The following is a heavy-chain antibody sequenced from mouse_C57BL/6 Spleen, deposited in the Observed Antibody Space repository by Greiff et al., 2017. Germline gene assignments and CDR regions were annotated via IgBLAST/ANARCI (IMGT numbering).Heavy chain of an antibody. CDR2: RRSKSSNYAT. V-gene: IGHV10-3*01. CDR1: GFTFNPYA. D-gene: IGHD1-1*01. Sequence: EVLRVESGGGWVQLKGSLKLSCAASGFTFNPYAMHWVRQAPGKGLEWVARRRSKSSNYATYYADSVKDRFTISRDDSQSMLYLQMNNLKTEDTAMYYCVREVYYYGSSAMDYWGQGTSVTVSS. J-gene: IGHJ4*01. CDR3: VREVYYYGSSAMDY.